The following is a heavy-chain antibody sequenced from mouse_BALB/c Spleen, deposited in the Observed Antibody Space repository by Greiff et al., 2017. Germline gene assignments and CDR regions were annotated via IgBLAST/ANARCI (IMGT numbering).Heavy chain of an antibody. CDR1: GFNIKDTY. Sequence: EVQLVESGAELVKPGASVKLSCTASGFNIKDTYMHWVKQRPEQGLEWIGRIDPANGNTKYDPKFQGKATITADTSSNTAYLQLSSLTSEDTAVYYCARDYYGSSYGYFDVWGAGTTVTVSS. CDR3: ARDYYGSSYGYFDV. D-gene: IGHD1-1*01. CDR2: IDPANGNT. V-gene: IGHV14-3*02. J-gene: IGHJ1*01.